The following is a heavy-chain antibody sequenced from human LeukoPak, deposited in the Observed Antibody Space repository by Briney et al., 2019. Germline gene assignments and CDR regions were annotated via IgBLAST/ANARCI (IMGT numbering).Heavy chain of an antibody. CDR2: INPSGGST. D-gene: IGHD4-17*01. V-gene: IGHV1-46*01. Sequence: ASVKVSCKASGYTFTSYYMHWVRQAPGPGLEWVGIINPSGGSTSYAQKFQGRVTMTRDMSTSTVYMELSSLRSEDTAVYYCARDMTTVTPGGNWFDPWGQGTLVTVSS. CDR3: ARDMTTVTPGGNWFDP. CDR1: GYTFTSYY. J-gene: IGHJ5*02.